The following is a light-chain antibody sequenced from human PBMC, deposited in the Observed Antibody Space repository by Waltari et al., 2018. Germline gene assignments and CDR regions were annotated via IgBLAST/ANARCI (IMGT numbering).Light chain of an antibody. CDR3: SSYTSSSPWV. CDR1: SSDVGGYNY. V-gene: IGLV2-14*01. Sequence: SSDVGGYNYVSWYQQHPGKAPKVMIYEVSNRPSGVSNRFSGSKSGNTASLTISGLQSEDEADYYCSSYTSSSPWVFGGGTKLTVL. CDR2: EVS. J-gene: IGLJ3*02.